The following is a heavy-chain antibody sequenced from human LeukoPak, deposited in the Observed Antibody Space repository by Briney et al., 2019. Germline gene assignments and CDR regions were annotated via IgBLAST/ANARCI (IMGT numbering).Heavy chain of an antibody. CDR2: INPSGGST. J-gene: IGHJ4*02. CDR1: GYTFTSYG. CDR3: ARGPRDYGDENYFDY. Sequence: ASMKVSCKASGYTFTSYGISWVRQAPGQGLEWMGIINPSGGSTSYAQKFQGRVTMTRDTSTSTVYMELSSLRSEDTAVYYCARGPRDYGDENYFDYWGQGTLVTVSS. V-gene: IGHV1-46*01. D-gene: IGHD4-17*01.